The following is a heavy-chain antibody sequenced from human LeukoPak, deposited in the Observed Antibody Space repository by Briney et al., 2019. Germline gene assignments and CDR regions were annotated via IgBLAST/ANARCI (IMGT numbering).Heavy chain of an antibody. J-gene: IGHJ4*02. Sequence: SETLSLTCTVSGDSTSSDRYYGGWVRQPPGKALEWIGNIYYSGSTYYNPSLKSRVTMSVDTSKNQFFLKLNSVTAADTAVYYCARGRPYSGGYHLDYWGQGTLVTVSA. D-gene: IGHD1-26*01. CDR2: IYYSGST. CDR3: ARGRPYSGGYHLDY. V-gene: IGHV4-39*01. CDR1: GDSTSSDRYY.